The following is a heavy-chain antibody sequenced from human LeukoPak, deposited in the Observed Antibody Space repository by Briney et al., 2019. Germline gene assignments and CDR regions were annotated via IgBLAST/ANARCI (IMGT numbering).Heavy chain of an antibody. J-gene: IGHJ4*02. CDR1: GFTFSSYA. CDR3: AREGGTMIVVVIYYFDY. CDR2: ISYVGSNK. Sequence: SGGSLRLSCAASGFTFSSYAMHWVRQAPGKGLEWVAVISYVGSNKYYADSVKGRFTISRDNFKNTLYLQMNSLRAEDTAVYYCAREGGTMIVVVIYYFDYWGQGTLVTVSS. V-gene: IGHV3-30*01. D-gene: IGHD3-22*01.